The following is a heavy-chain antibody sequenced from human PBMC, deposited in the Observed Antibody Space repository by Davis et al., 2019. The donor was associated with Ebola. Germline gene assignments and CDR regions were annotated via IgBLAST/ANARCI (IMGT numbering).Heavy chain of an antibody. D-gene: IGHD3-22*01. CDR1: GFTFSSYS. CDR2: ISSSSSYI. V-gene: IGHV3-21*01. Sequence: GESLKISCAASGFTFSSYSMNWVRQAPGKGLEWVSSISSSSSYIYYADSVKGRFTVSRDNSKNTLYLQMNSLRAEDTAVYYCAKAGYYDTADGMDVWGQGTTVTVSS. CDR3: AKAGYYDTADGMDV. J-gene: IGHJ6*02.